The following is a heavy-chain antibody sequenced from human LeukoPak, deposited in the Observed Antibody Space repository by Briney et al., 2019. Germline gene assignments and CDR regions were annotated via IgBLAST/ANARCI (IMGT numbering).Heavy chain of an antibody. CDR1: GGSFSGYY. Sequence: PSETLSLTCAVYGGSFSGYYWSWIRQPPGKGLEWIGEINHSGSTNYNPSLKSRVTISVDTSKNQFSLKLSSVTAADTAVYYCARGRIVVVPAATIEPSPFDPWGQGTLVTVSS. V-gene: IGHV4-34*01. CDR3: ARGRIVVVPAATIEPSPFDP. CDR2: INHSGST. D-gene: IGHD2-2*01. J-gene: IGHJ5*02.